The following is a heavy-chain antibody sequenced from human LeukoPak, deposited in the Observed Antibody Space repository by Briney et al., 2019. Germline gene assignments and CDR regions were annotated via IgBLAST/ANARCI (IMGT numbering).Heavy chain of an antibody. D-gene: IGHD2-15*01. CDR1: GFTITSYG. CDR3: ASGCSGGSCYEDY. J-gene: IGHJ4*02. CDR2: ISYDGSNK. V-gene: IGHV3-30*19. Sequence: GGSLRLSCAASGFTITSYGMHWVRQAPGKGLEWVAVISYDGSNKYYADSVKGRFTISRDNSKNTLYLQMNSLRAEDTAVYYCASGCSGGSCYEDYWGQGTLVTVSS.